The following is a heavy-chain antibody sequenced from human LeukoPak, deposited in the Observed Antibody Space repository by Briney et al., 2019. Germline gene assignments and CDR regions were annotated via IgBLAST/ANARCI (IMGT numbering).Heavy chain of an antibody. D-gene: IGHD2-2*01. CDR1: GYTFTGYY. Sequence: ASVKLSCNASGYTFTGYYMHWVRQRPAQGIEWMGWINPNSGGTNYAQEFQGRVTMTRDTSISTAYMELSRLRSDDTAVYYCARGGIVVVPAADWFDPWGQGTLVTVSS. CDR2: INPNSGGT. V-gene: IGHV1-2*02. J-gene: IGHJ5*02. CDR3: ARGGIVVVPAADWFDP.